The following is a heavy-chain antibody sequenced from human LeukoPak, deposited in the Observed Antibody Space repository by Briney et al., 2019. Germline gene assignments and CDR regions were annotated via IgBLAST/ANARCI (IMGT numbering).Heavy chain of an antibody. CDR2: IYPGDSDT. CDR1: GYSFTSYW. V-gene: IGHV5-51*01. Sequence: GESLKISCKGSGYSFTSYWIGWVRQMPGKGLEWMGIIYPGDSDTRYSPSFQGQVTISADKSISTAYLQWSSLKASDTAMYYCARTTVTTCTAFDIWGQGTMVTVSS. J-gene: IGHJ3*02. CDR3: ARTTVTTCTAFDI. D-gene: IGHD4-17*01.